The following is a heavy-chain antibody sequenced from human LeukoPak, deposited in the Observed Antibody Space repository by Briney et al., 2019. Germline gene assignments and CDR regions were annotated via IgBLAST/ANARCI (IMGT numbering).Heavy chain of an antibody. CDR3: AKDTGEYSFLYYFDY. D-gene: IGHD5-18*01. J-gene: IGHJ4*02. CDR2: INSDGSAT. Sequence: GGSLRLSCAASGFTFGSPWMHWVRQAPGKGLVWVSRINSDGSATAYADSVKGRFTISRDNSKNTLYLQMNSLRAEDTAVYYCAKDTGEYSFLYYFDYWGQGTLVTVSS. V-gene: IGHV3-74*01. CDR1: GFTFGSPW.